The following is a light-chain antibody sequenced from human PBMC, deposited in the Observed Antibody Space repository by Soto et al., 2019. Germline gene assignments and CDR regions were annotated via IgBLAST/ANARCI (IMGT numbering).Light chain of an antibody. CDR3: QQYNNWPT. V-gene: IGKV3-15*01. CDR1: QSISSS. J-gene: IGKJ1*01. Sequence: EIVMTQSPATLSVSPGESATLSCRASQSISSSKLAWYQHKVGQAPRLLIYGASTRATGIPARFSGGGSGTEFTLTISSLQSEDFAVYYCQQYNNWPTFGQGTKVDIK. CDR2: GAS.